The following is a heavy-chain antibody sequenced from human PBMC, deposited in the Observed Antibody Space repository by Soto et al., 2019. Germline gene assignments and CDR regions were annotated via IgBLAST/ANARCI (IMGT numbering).Heavy chain of an antibody. CDR2: ISAYNGNT. V-gene: IGHV1-18*01. J-gene: IGHJ4*02. Sequence: ASVKVSCKASGYTFTSYGISWVRQAPGQGLEWMGWISAYNGNTNYAQKLQGRVTMTTDTSTSTAYMELRSLRSDDTAVYYCARDIRLEWELLGGMGYWGQGTLVTVSS. CDR3: ARDIRLEWELLGGMGY. CDR1: GYTFTSYG. D-gene: IGHD1-26*01.